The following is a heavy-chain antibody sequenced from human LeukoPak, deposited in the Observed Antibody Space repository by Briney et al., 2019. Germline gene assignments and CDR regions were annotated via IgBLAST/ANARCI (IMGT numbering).Heavy chain of an antibody. CDR1: GFTVSSNY. D-gene: IGHD3-10*01. V-gene: IGHV3-53*01. Sequence: GGSLRLSCAASGFTVSSNYMSWVRQAPGKGLEWVSVIYSGGSTYYADSVKGRFTISRDNSKNTLYLQMNSLRAEDTAVYYCAKDLGYYGSGSPFDYWGQGTLVTVSS. CDR3: AKDLGYYGSGSPFDY. CDR2: IYSGGST. J-gene: IGHJ4*02.